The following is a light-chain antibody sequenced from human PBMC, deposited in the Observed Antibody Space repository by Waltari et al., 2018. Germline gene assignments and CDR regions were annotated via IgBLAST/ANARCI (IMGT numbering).Light chain of an antibody. J-gene: IGKJ4*01. V-gene: IGKV3-11*01. CDR1: QSISVY. CDR3: QHRSTWPH. Sequence: EVVLTQSPATLSLSPGESATLSCRASQSISVYVAWYQQRPGQPPSLLIHEASIRATGIPARFSGSGSGTDFTLTIDTLEPEDFAIYYCQHRSTWPHFAGGTKVEVK. CDR2: EAS.